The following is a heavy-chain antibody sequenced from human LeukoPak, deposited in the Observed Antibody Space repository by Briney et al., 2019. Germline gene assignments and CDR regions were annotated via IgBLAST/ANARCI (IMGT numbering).Heavy chain of an antibody. V-gene: IGHV1-8*01. J-gene: IGHJ6*02. Sequence: ASVKVFCKASGYTFTSYDINWVRQATGQGLEWMGWMNPNSGNTGYAQKFQGRVTMTRNTSISTAYMELSSLRSEDTAVYYCARGRSGALRYYGMDVWGQGTTVTVSS. CDR3: ARGRSGALRYYGMDV. D-gene: IGHD5-12*01. CDR1: GYTFTSYD. CDR2: MNPNSGNT.